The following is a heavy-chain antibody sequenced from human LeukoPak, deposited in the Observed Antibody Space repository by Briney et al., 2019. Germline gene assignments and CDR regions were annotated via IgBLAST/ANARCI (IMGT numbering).Heavy chain of an antibody. V-gene: IGHV4-4*07. J-gene: IGHJ3*02. Sequence: SETLSLTCTVSGASIGSFYWVWIRQPAGKGLEWIGRLYNGGDTNYSPSLWSRVTIPVDTSKNQFSLKLKSVTAADTAVYYCARGVEASGVGFYAFDIWGQGTMVTVSS. D-gene: IGHD6-13*01. CDR3: ARGVEASGVGFYAFDI. CDR1: GASIGSFY. CDR2: LYNGGDT.